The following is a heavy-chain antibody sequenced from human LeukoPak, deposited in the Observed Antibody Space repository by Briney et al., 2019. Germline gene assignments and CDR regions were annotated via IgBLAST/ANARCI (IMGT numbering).Heavy chain of an antibody. CDR1: GYTLTELS. D-gene: IGHD6-13*01. CDR3: ARDVIAAAGPNYYYGMDV. J-gene: IGHJ6*02. Sequence: GASVKVSCKVSGYTLTELSMHWVRQAPGKGLEWMGGFDPEDGETIYAQKFQGRVTMTEDTSTDTAYMELSSLRSEDTAVYYCARDVIAAAGPNYYYGMDVWGQGTTVTVSS. CDR2: FDPEDGET. V-gene: IGHV1-24*01.